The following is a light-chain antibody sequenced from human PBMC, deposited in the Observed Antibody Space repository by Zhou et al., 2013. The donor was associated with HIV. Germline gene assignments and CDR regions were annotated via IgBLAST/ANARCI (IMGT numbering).Light chain of an antibody. Sequence: EIVMTQSPATLSVSPGERATLSCRASQSVGSDLAWYQQKPGQPPRLLMYGAATRATGIPARFSGSGSGTEFTLTISRLEPEDFAVYYCHQYGTSPPVTFGGGTKVEIK. J-gene: IGKJ4*01. V-gene: IGKV3-15*01. CDR3: HQYGTSPPVT. CDR2: GAA. CDR1: QSVGSD.